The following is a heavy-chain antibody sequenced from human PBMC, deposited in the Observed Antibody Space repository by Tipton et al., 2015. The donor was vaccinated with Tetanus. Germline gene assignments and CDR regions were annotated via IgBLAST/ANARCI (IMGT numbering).Heavy chain of an antibody. CDR1: DGSLSTFY. J-gene: IGHJ6*02. CDR3: ARDFRERSGTYFSYYYTMDV. D-gene: IGHD1-26*01. Sequence: TLSLTCTVSDGSLSTFYWNWIRQPAGKGLEWIGRIYSSGSTNYNPSLKSRVTMSIDTSKNQFSLELTSVTAADTAVYYCARDFRERSGTYFSYYYTMDVWGQGTTVTVSS. V-gene: IGHV4-4*07. CDR2: IYSSGST.